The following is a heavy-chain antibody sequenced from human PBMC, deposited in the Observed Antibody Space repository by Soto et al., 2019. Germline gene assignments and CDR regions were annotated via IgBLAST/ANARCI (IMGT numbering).Heavy chain of an antibody. Sequence: TSETLSLTCPVSGGSISSYYWSWIRQPPGKGLEWIGYIYYSGSTNYNPSLKSRVTISVDTSKNQFSLKLSSVTAADTAVYYCARNSPIAAAGLDPWGQGTLVTVSS. CDR2: IYYSGST. V-gene: IGHV4-59*01. J-gene: IGHJ5*02. CDR1: GGSISSYY. D-gene: IGHD6-13*01. CDR3: ARNSPIAAAGLDP.